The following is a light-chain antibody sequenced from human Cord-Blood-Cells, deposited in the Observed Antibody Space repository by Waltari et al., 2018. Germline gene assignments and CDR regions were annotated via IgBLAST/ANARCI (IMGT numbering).Light chain of an antibody. Sequence: QSALTQPASVSGSPGQSITISCTGTSSDVGSYNLVSWYQQHPGKAPKPMIYEGSNRPPGVSNPFPGSKSGNTASLTISGLQAEDEADYYCCSYAGSSTYVFGTGTKVTVL. CDR3: CSYAGSSTYV. CDR2: EGS. CDR1: SSDVGSYNL. J-gene: IGLJ1*01. V-gene: IGLV2-23*01.